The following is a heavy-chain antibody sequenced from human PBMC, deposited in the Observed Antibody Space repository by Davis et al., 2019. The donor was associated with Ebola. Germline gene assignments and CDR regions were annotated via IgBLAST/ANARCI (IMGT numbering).Heavy chain of an antibody. J-gene: IGHJ6*03. CDR3: ARGGIVVVVAARGYYYYMDV. V-gene: IGHV1-2*02. CDR2: INPNSGGT. D-gene: IGHD2-15*01. CDR1: GYTFTSYY. Sequence: ASVKVSCKASGYTFTSYYMHWVRQAPGQGLEWMGWINPNSGGTNYAQKFQGRVTMTRDTSISTAYMELSRLRSDDTAVYYCARGGIVVVVAARGYYYYMDVWGKGTTVTVSS.